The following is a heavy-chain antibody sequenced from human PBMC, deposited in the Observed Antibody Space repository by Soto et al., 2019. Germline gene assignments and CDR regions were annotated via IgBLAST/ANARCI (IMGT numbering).Heavy chain of an antibody. D-gene: IGHD3-3*01. CDR2: ISSSSSYI. J-gene: IGHJ5*02. Sequence: GGSLRLSCAASGFTFSSYSMNWVRQAPGKGLEWVSSISSSSSYIYYADSVKGRFTISRDNAKNSLYLQMNSLRAEDTPVYYCARVGYDFWSGYPSRNNWFDPWGQGTLVTAPQ. CDR1: GFTFSSYS. V-gene: IGHV3-21*01. CDR3: ARVGYDFWSGYPSRNNWFDP.